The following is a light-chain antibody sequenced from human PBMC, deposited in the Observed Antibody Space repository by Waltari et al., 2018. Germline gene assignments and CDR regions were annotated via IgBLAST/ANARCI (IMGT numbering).Light chain of an antibody. J-gene: IGKJ4*01. CDR1: QDVTTN. Sequence: EVVMTQSPATLSVSPGERAILSCRASQDVTTNLAWYQQKPGQALRVLIYDASTRATGIPARFSGSGSGAEFTLTSSSLQSEDSAVYYCQQYHNWPPLTFGGGTNVEIK. CDR3: QQYHNWPPLT. V-gene: IGKV3-15*01. CDR2: DAS.